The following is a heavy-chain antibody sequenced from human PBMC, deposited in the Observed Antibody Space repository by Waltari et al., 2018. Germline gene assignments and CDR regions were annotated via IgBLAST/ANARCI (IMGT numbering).Heavy chain of an antibody. V-gene: IGHV3-53*02. CDR3: ARGRQVYAIWYFDL. Sequence: EVQLVETGGGLIQPGGSLRPSCAASGFTVSSHYMTWVRQAPGKGLEWVSLIYSGGSTDYAGSVKGRFTISRDNSKNTLYLQMNSLRAEDTAVYYCARGRQVYAIWYFDLWGRGALATVSS. J-gene: IGHJ2*01. CDR1: GFTVSSHY. CDR2: IYSGGST. D-gene: IGHD2-8*01.